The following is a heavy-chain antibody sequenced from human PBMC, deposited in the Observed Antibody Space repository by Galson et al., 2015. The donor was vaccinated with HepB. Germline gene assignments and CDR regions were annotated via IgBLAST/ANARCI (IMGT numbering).Heavy chain of an antibody. CDR1: GFTFSSYS. V-gene: IGHV3-21*01. J-gene: IGHJ4*02. CDR2: ISSSSSYI. D-gene: IGHD2-21*02. CDR3: ARDTATAGWYFDY. Sequence: SLRLSCAASGFTFSSYSMNWVRQAPGKGLEWVSSISSSSSYIYYADSVKGRFTISRDNAKNSLYLQMNSLRAEDTAVYYCARDTATAGWYFDYWGQGTLVTVSS.